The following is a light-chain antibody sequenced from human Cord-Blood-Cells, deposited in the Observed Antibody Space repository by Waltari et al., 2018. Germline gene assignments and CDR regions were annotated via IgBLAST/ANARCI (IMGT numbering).Light chain of an antibody. CDR2: DVS. CDR1: SSDVGGYNY. J-gene: IGLJ1*01. Sequence: QSALTQPASVSGSPGQSITISCTGTSSDVGGYNYVSWYPQHPGKAPKRMIYDVSNRPAGVSNRFSGSKSGNTASLTISGLQAEDEADYYCSSYTSSSTLDVFGTGTKVTVL. V-gene: IGLV2-14*01. CDR3: SSYTSSSTLDV.